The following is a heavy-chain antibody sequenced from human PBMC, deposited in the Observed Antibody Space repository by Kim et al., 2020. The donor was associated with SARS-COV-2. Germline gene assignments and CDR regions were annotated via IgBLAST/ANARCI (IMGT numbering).Heavy chain of an antibody. J-gene: IGHJ4*02. Sequence: GRDGNADPVKDQFTNSKDNAKNALYLQMNSLRAEETALYYCAKAALYYLDYWGQGTLVTVSS. CDR3: AKAALYYLDY. V-gene: IGHV3-9*01. CDR2: GRD. D-gene: IGHD2-2*02.